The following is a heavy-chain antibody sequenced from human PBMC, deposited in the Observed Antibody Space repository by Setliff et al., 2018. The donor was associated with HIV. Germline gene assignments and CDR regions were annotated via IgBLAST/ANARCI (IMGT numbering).Heavy chain of an antibody. CDR3: ARDQKGYSYGYFDS. V-gene: IGHV4-61*01. D-gene: IGHD5-18*01. J-gene: IGHJ4*02. CDR2: VYSSGST. Sequence: PSETLSLTCTVSGGSVSSTNYYWSWIRQPPGKGLEWIGYVYSSGSTNYNPSLKSRVTISVDTSRNQLSLKLSSVTAADTAVYYCARDQKGYSYGYFDSWGQGTLVTVSS. CDR1: GGSVSSTNYY.